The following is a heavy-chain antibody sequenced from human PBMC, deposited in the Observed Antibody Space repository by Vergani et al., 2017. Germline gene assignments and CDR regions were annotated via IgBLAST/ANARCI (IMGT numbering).Heavy chain of an antibody. CDR2: MNPNSGNT. CDR1: GYTFTSYD. V-gene: IGHV1-8*01. CDR3: ARNDFWSGYYTANFDY. D-gene: IGHD3-3*01. Sequence: QVQLVQSGAEVKKPGASVKVSCKASGYTFTSYDINWVRQATGQGLEWMGWMNPNSGNTGYAQKFQGRVTMTRNTSISTAYMELSSLRSEDTAVYYCARNDFWSGYYTANFDYWGQGTLVTVSS. J-gene: IGHJ4*02.